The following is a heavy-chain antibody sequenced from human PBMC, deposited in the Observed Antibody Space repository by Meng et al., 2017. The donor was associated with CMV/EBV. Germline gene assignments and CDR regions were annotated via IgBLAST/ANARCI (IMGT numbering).Heavy chain of an antibody. Sequence: GLSVGSGGGVVQPGRSLRLSFAASGFTFSSYAMHWVRQAPGKGLEWVAVISYDGSNKYYADSVKGRFTISRDNSKNTLYLQMNSLRAEDTAVYYCAPGWFDPWGQGTLVTVSS. V-gene: IGHV3-30-3*01. CDR3: APGWFDP. CDR1: GFTFSSYA. J-gene: IGHJ5*02. CDR2: ISYDGSNK.